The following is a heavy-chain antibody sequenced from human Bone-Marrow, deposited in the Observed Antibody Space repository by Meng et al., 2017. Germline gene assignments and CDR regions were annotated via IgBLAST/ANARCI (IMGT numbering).Heavy chain of an antibody. Sequence: GESLKISCEASGLTLSDHYVDWVRQAPGKGLEWVGLTADKAHSYTTPYAASVKGRFTISRDDVKSSVYLQMNSLKTEDTAVYFCTSDTVDWGQGTLVTVSS. J-gene: IGHJ4*02. D-gene: IGHD4-23*01. CDR2: TADKAHSYTT. V-gene: IGHV3-72*01. CDR1: GLTLSDHY. CDR3: TSDTVD.